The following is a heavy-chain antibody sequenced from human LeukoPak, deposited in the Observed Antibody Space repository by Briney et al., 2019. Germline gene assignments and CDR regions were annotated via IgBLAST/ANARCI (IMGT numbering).Heavy chain of an antibody. CDR2: INPNSGDT. D-gene: IGHD3-22*01. Sequence: GASMKVSCKTSGYTFTDYYMHWVRQAPGQGLEWMGWINPNSGDTNYTQKLQGRLTMTWDTSINTAFVELIRLTSDDTAVYFCARLSYYYDSSGYYPHFDYWGQGTLVTVSS. V-gene: IGHV1-2*02. CDR1: GYTFTDYY. CDR3: ARLSYYYDSSGYYPHFDY. J-gene: IGHJ4*02.